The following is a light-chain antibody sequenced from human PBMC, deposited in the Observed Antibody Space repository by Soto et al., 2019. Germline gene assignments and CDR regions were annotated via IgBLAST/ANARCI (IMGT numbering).Light chain of an antibody. Sequence: IVITQSAATVSVSPGERATLSCRASQSVSSNLAWYQQKPGQAPRLLIYGASTRATGIPARFSGSGSGTEFTLTISSLQSEDFAVYYCQQYNNWSTFGQGTKVDIK. CDR1: QSVSSN. CDR2: GAS. V-gene: IGKV3-15*01. J-gene: IGKJ1*01. CDR3: QQYNNWST.